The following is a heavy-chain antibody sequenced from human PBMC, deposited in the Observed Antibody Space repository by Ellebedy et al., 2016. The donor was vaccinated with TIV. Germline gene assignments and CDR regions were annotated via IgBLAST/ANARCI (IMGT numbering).Heavy chain of an antibody. J-gene: IGHJ6*03. V-gene: IGHV3-9*01. CDR3: AKDQHDSPYYMDV. CDR1: GFTFDDYA. CDR2: ISWNSDSI. Sequence: SLKISXAASGFTFDDYAMHWVRQAPGKGLEWVSSISWNSDSIGYADSVKGRFTISRDNAKNSLYLRMDSLRTADTALYYCAKDQHDSPYYMDVWGKGTTVIVSS. D-gene: IGHD3-3*01.